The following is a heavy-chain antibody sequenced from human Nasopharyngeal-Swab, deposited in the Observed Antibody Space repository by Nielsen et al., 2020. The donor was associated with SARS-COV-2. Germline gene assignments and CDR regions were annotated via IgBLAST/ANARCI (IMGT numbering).Heavy chain of an antibody. CDR1: GGSFSGYY. D-gene: IGHD1-26*01. J-gene: IGHJ6*02. CDR3: ARDYRGAGYYYYGMDV. V-gene: IGHV4-34*09. CDR2: VNHSGST. Sequence: SETLSLTCAVYGGSFSGYYWSWIRQPPGKGLEWIGEVNHSGSTHYNPYLKSRVTISVDTSKNQVSLNLSSVTAADTAVYYCARDYRGAGYYYYGMDVWGQGTTVTVSS.